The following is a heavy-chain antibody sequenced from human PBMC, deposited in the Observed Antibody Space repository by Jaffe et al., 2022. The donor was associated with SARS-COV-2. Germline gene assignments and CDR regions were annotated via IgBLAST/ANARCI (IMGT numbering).Heavy chain of an antibody. J-gene: IGHJ4*02. CDR2: INQDGNEK. Sequence: EVQLVESGGGLVQPGGSLRLSCIASGFTFSSHWMSWVRQAPGKGLEWVANINQDGNEKYHVDSLRGRFTISRDNAKNSLYLQMNILRAEDTAIYYCARDGVAAGIYFDFWGQGALVTVAS. V-gene: IGHV3-7*03. CDR1: GFTFSSHW. D-gene: IGHD6-13*01. CDR3: ARDGVAAGIYFDF.